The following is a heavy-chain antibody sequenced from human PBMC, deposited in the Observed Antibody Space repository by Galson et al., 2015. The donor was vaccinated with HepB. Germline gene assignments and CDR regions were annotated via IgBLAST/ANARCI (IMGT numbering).Heavy chain of an antibody. V-gene: IGHV1-24*01. Sequence: SVKVSCKVSGYTLTELSMHWVRQAPGKGLEWLGGFDPEDHETMYAQKFQGRITMTEDTSTDTAYMELSGLRSEDTAVYYFATDQGAAVVKTYYYYGMDVWVQGTTVTVSS. J-gene: IGHJ6*02. CDR2: FDPEDHET. CDR1: GYTLTELS. CDR3: ATDQGAAVVKTYYYYGMDV. D-gene: IGHD5-18*01.